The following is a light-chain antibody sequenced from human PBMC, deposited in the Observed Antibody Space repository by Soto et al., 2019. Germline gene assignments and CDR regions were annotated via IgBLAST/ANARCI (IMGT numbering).Light chain of an antibody. CDR1: QGISSY. CDR2: AAS. Sequence: AIRMTQSPSSLSASTGDRVTITCRASQGISSYLAWYQQKPGKAPKLLIYAASTLQSGVPSRFSGSGSGTDFTLTIICLQSEDFATYYCQQYYSYPLTFGGGTKVDIK. J-gene: IGKJ4*01. V-gene: IGKV1-8*01. CDR3: QQYYSYPLT.